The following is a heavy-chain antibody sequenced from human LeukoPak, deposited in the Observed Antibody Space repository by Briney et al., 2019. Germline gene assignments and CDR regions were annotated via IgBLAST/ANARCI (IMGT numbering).Heavy chain of an antibody. J-gene: IGHJ6*03. CDR2: IIPIFGTA. Sequence: SVKVSCKASGGTFSSYAISWVRQAPGQGLEWMGGIIPIFGTANYAQKFQGRVTITTDESTSTAYMELSSLGSEDTAVYYCARAPYYYDSSGYSQGGYYYYYMDVWGKGTTVTVSS. CDR3: ARAPYYYDSSGYSQGGYYYYYMDV. CDR1: GGTFSSYA. V-gene: IGHV1-69*05. D-gene: IGHD3-22*01.